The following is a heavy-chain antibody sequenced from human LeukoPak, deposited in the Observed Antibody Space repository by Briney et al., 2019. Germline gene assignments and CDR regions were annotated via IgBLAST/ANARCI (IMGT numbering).Heavy chain of an antibody. V-gene: IGHV4-39*01. J-gene: IGHJ5*02. Sequence: SETLSLTCTVSGGSISSSSYYWGWIRQAPGKGLEWIGSIYYSGSTYYNPSLKSRVTISVDTSKNQFSLKLSSVTAADTAVYYCAVTNRGWFHSFDPWGQGTLVTVSS. CDR3: AVTNRGWFHSFDP. CDR2: IYYSGST. CDR1: GGSISSSSYY. D-gene: IGHD6-19*01.